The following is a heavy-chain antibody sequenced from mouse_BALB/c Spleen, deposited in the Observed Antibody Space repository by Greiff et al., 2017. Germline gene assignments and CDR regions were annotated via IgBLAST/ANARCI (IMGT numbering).Heavy chain of an antibody. CDR3: ARHETGTVAY. Sequence: EVQVVESGGGLVKLGGSLKLSCAASGFTFSSYYMSWVRQTPEKRLELVAAINSNGGSTYYPDTVKGRFTISRDNAKNTLYLQMSSLKSEDTALYYCARHETGTVAYWGQGTLVTVSA. CDR2: INSNGGST. CDR1: GFTFSSYY. V-gene: IGHV5-6-2*01. J-gene: IGHJ3*01. D-gene: IGHD4-1*01.